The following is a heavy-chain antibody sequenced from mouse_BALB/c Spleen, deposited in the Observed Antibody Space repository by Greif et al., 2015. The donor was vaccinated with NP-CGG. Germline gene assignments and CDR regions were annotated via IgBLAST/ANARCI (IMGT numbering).Heavy chain of an antibody. CDR3: ARGHGSYWYFDV. CDR1: GYTFTSYW. D-gene: IGHD3-1*01. CDR2: IAPGSGST. Sequence: DLVKPGASVELSCKASGYTFTSYWINWIKQRPGQGLEWIGRIAPGSGSTYYNEMFKGKATLTVDTSSSTAYIQLSSLSSEDSAVYFCARGHGSYWYFDVWGAGTTVTVSS. J-gene: IGHJ1*01. V-gene: IGHV1S41*01.